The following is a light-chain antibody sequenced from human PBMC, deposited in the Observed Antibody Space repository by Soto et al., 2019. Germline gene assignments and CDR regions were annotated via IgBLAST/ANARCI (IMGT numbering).Light chain of an antibody. CDR1: QSVSSNY. Sequence: EIVLTQSPGTLSLSPGERATLSCRASQSVSSNYLAWYQQKPGQAPRLLIYGASSRATGIPGRFSGSGSGTDFTLAISSLQSEDFALYYCQQYYNWPPITFGQGTRLEI. J-gene: IGKJ5*01. V-gene: IGKV3-20*01. CDR3: QQYYNWPPIT. CDR2: GAS.